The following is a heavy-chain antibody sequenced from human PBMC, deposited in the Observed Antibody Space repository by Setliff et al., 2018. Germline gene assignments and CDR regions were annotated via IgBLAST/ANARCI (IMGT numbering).Heavy chain of an antibody. CDR2: IGVYSGNT. J-gene: IGHJ5*02. CDR1: GYTFRQSI. CDR3: MRLVRFCSRTVCQRTSGDEA. V-gene: IGHV1-18*01. D-gene: IGHD3-3*01. Sequence: GASVKVSCKASGYTFRQSIVSWVRQAPGQGLEWLGWIGVYSGNTYSAQRFRGRVSLTTDESTNTAYLELRGPRSDDTAVYYCMRLVRFCSRTVCQRTSGDEAWGQGTLVTVSS.